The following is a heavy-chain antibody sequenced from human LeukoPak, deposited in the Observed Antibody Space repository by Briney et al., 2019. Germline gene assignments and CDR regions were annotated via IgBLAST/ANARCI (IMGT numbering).Heavy chain of an antibody. D-gene: IGHD6-13*01. CDR1: GYTFTGYY. J-gene: IGHJ5*02. Sequence: ASVKVSCKASGYTFTGYYMHWVRQAPGQGLEWMGWINPNSGGTNYAQKFQGRVTMIRDTSISTAYMELSRLRSDDTAVYYCARESYSSSWNWFDPWGQGTLVTVSS. CDR2: INPNSGGT. CDR3: ARESYSSSWNWFDP. V-gene: IGHV1-2*02.